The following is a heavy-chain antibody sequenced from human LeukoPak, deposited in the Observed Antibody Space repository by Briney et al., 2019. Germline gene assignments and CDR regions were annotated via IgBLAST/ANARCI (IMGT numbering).Heavy chain of an antibody. V-gene: IGHV4-59*01. J-gene: IGHJ4*02. CDR2: IHYSGGT. CDR3: ARSTYTGSYFGY. D-gene: IGHD1-26*01. Sequence: SETLSLTCSVPGDSIRSYYWSWIRQPPGKGLEWIGYIHYSGGTNYNPSLKSRVTISVDTSKNYFSLKLSSVTAADTALYYCARSTYTGSYFGYWGQGTLVTVSS. CDR1: GDSIRSYY.